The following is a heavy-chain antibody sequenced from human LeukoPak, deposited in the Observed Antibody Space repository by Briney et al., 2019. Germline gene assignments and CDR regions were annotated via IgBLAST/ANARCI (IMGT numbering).Heavy chain of an antibody. V-gene: IGHV3-43*02. CDR1: GFSFDDYA. J-gene: IGHJ3*02. Sequence: PGGSLRLSCAASGFSFDDYAMHWVRQAPGKGLEWVSLISGDGAITYYGDSVKGRFTISRDKNKNSLYLQMNCLTTEDTALYHCAKGGYRIWDAFDIWGQGTVVTVSS. CDR3: AKGGYRIWDAFDI. CDR2: ISGDGAIT. D-gene: IGHD3-22*01.